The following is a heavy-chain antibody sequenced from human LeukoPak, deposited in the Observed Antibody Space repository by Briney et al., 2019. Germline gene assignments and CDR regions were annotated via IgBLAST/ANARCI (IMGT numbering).Heavy chain of an antibody. Sequence: SETLSLTCAVYGGSISSTSCYWGWIRQPPGKGLEWIGSIYYSGNTYYNASLKSQVSISIDTSKNQFSLKLSSVTAADTAVYYCARGSLGDYYYYYYMDVWGKGTTVTVSS. CDR3: ARGSLGDYYYYYYMDV. D-gene: IGHD2-21*02. CDR1: GGSISSTSCY. J-gene: IGHJ6*03. V-gene: IGHV4-39*07. CDR2: IYYSGNT.